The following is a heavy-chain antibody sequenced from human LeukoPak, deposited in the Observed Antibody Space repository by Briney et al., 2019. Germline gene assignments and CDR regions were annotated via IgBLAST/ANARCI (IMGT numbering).Heavy chain of an antibody. CDR2: IYHSGST. V-gene: IGHV4-38-2*02. J-gene: IGHJ4*02. D-gene: IGHD3-10*01. CDR3: ARDLGYYYGSGPLG. CDR1: GYSISSGYY. Sequence: PSETLSLTCTVSGYSISSGYYWGWIRQPPGKGLEWIGSIYHSGSTYYNPSLKTRVTISVDTSKNQFSLKLSSVTAADTAVYYCARDLGYYYGSGPLGWGQGTLVTVSS.